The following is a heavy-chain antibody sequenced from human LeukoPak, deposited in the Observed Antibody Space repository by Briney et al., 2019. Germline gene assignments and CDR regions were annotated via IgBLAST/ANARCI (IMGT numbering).Heavy chain of an antibody. CDR2: IIPIFGTA. V-gene: IGHV1-69*13. Sequence: ASVKVSCKASGGTFSSYAISWVGQAPGQGLEWMGGIIPIFGTANYAQKFQGRVTITADESTSTAYMELSSLRSEDTAVYYCARSAYYYDSSGDTFDYWGQGTLVTVSS. D-gene: IGHD3-22*01. CDR1: GGTFSSYA. CDR3: ARSAYYYDSSGDTFDY. J-gene: IGHJ4*02.